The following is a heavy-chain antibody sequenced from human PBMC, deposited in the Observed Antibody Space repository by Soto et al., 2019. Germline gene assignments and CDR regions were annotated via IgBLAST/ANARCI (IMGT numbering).Heavy chain of an antibody. V-gene: IGHV6-1*01. CDR2: TYYRSKWYN. J-gene: IGHJ6*02. CDR1: GDSVSSNSAA. Sequence: PSQTLSLTCAISGDSVSSNSAAWNWIRQSPSRGLEWLGRTYYRSKWYNDYAVSVKSRITINPDTSKNQFSLQLNSVTPEDTALYYCARGNTDDYYYYCGMDVWGQGTTVTVSS. CDR3: ARGNTDDYYYYCGMDV.